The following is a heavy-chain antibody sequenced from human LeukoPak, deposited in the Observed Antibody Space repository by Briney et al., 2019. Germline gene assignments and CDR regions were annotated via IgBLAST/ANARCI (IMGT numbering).Heavy chain of an antibody. V-gene: IGHV3-7*01. CDR1: GFTFSSYW. CDR3: ARDSHTVVVITTYFDY. D-gene: IGHD3-22*01. J-gene: IGHJ4*02. Sequence: GGSLRLSCAASGFTFSSYWMSWVRQAPGKGLEWVANIKQDGSEKYYVDSVKGRFTISRDNSKNTLYLQMNSLRAEDTAVYYCARDSHTVVVITTYFDYWGQGTLVTVSS. CDR2: IKQDGSEK.